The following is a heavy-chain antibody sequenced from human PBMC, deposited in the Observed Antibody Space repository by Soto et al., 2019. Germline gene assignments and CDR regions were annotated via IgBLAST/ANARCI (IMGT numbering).Heavy chain of an antibody. CDR2: IYYSGST. J-gene: IGHJ6*02. Sequence: PSETLSLTCTVSGGSISSGGYYWSWIRQHPGKGLEWIGYIYYSGSTYYNPSLKSRVTISVDTSKNQFSLKLSSVTAADTAVYYCARLTYDFWSGYYPYGMDVWGQGTTVTVSS. V-gene: IGHV4-31*03. D-gene: IGHD3-3*01. CDR1: GGSISSGGYY. CDR3: ARLTYDFWSGYYPYGMDV.